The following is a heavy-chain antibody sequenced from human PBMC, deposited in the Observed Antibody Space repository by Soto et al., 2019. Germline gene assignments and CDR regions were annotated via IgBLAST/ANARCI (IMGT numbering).Heavy chain of an antibody. J-gene: IGHJ5*02. CDR2: IHHSAST. D-gene: IGHD6-13*01. CDR3: ARVIAATDTISVWFDP. Sequence: QLQLQESGSGLVKPSQTLSLTCAVSGGSISSGAYSWSWIRQPPGKGLEWIGYIHHSASTYYNPSLKSRVTISVDRSKNQFSLKLNSVTAADTAVYFCARVIAATDTISVWFDPWGPGTLVTVSS. V-gene: IGHV4-30-2*01. CDR1: GGSISSGAYS.